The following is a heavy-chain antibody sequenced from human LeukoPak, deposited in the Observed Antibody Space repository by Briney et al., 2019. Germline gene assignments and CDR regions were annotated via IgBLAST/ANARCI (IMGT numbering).Heavy chain of an antibody. J-gene: IGHJ4*02. CDR1: EFTFSSYS. CDR2: ITNSGNSK. CDR3: ARVVFYCSGGSCYSPFDY. D-gene: IGHD2-15*01. Sequence: GGSLRLSCAASEFTFSSYSMNWVRQAPGKGLEWVSYITNSGNSKSYADSVKGRFTISRDNSKNTLYLQMNSLRAEDTAVYYCARVVFYCSGGSCYSPFDYWGQGTLVTASS. V-gene: IGHV3-48*01.